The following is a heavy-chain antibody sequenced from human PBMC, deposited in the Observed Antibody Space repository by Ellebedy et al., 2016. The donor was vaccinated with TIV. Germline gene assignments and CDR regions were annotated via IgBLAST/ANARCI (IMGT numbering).Heavy chain of an antibody. Sequence: MPSETLSLTCTVSGYSISSGYFWVWIRQPPGKGLEWIGSIYHSGYTYYNPSLKSRVTVFVDTSKNQFSLKLSSVTAADTALYYCARDKGATAFDIWGQGTMVTVSS. CDR1: GYSISSGYF. V-gene: IGHV4-38-2*02. CDR3: ARDKGATAFDI. CDR2: IYHSGYT. D-gene: IGHD1-26*01. J-gene: IGHJ3*02.